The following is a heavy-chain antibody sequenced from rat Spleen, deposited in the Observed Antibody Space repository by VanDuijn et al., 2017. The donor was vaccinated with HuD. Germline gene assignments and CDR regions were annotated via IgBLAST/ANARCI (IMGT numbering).Heavy chain of an antibody. CDR2: IWGNGET. Sequence: QVQLKESGPGLVQPSQTLSLTCTVSGFSLSNYGVLWVRQPPGKGLEWMGVIWGNGETNYTSALKSRLSISRDTSKSQVFLKMNSLQTEDTAIYFCTSPFRWFAYWGQGTLVTVSS. J-gene: IGHJ3*01. CDR1: GFSLSNYG. V-gene: IGHV2-13*01. CDR3: TSPFRWFAY.